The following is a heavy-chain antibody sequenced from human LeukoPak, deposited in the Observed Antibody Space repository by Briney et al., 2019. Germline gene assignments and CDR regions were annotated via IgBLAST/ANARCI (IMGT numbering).Heavy chain of an antibody. CDR2: MNSDGSST. J-gene: IGHJ4*02. V-gene: IGHV3-74*01. CDR3: ARGEGDYDILTGSVDY. CDR1: GFTFSRYW. D-gene: IGHD3-9*01. Sequence: GGSLRLSCAASGFTFSRYWMHWVRQGPGKGLVWVSRMNSDGSSTSYADSVKGRFTISRDNAKNSLYLQMNSLRAEDTAVYYCARGEGDYDILTGSVDYWGQGTLVTVSS.